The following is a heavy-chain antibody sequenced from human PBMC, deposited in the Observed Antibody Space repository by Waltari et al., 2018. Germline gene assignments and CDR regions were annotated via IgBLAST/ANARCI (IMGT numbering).Heavy chain of an antibody. CDR2: ISGSGGST. CDR1: GFTFSSYA. CDR3: AKDLTGGSYYCDGMDV. D-gene: IGHD1-20*01. V-gene: IGHV3-23*01. Sequence: EVQLLESGGGLVQPGGSLRLSCAASGFTFSSYAMSWVRQAPGKGLEWVSAISGSGGSTYYADSVKGRCTISRDKSKNTLYLQMNSLRAEDTAVYYCAKDLTGGSYYCDGMDVWGQGTTVTVSS. J-gene: IGHJ6*02.